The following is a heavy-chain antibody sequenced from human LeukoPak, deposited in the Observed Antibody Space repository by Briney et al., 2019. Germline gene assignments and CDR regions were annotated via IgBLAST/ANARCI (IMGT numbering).Heavy chain of an antibody. J-gene: IGHJ4*02. CDR2: MNPNSGNT. CDR3: ARVDRAFMAMAYFDY. D-gene: IGHD3-3*02. CDR1: GYTFTGYY. Sequence: GASVKVSCKASGYTFTGYYMHWVRQAPGQGLEWMGWMNPNSGNTGYAQKFQGRVTITRNTSISTAYMELSSLRSEVTAVYYCARVDRAFMAMAYFDYWGQRTLVTVSS. V-gene: IGHV1-8*03.